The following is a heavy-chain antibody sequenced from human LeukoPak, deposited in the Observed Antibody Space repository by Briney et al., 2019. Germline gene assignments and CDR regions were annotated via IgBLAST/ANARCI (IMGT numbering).Heavy chain of an antibody. V-gene: IGHV4-39*07. CDR1: GGSISSSSYC. J-gene: IGHJ4*02. CDR3: ARMSRSDGPFDS. Sequence: PSETLSLTCPVSGGSISSSSYCWGWLRQPPGRGLEWIGSIYYSGSTYYNPSLKSRVTMSVDTSKKQFSLKLSSVTAADTAVYYCARMSRSDGPFDSWSQGTLVTVSS. CDR2: IYYSGST. D-gene: IGHD3-16*01.